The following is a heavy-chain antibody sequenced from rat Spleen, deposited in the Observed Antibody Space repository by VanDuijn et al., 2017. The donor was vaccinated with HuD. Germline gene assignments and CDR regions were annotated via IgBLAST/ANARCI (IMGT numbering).Heavy chain of an antibody. Sequence: EVHLVESGGGLIQPGRSLKLSCAASGFTFNNYWMTWIRQAPGKGLEWVASITNTGGSTYYPDSVKGRFTVSRDNAKSTLYVQMDSLKSEDTATYYCVRQDTSGYANWFGYWGQGTLVTVSS. CDR1: GFTFNNYW. J-gene: IGHJ3*01. V-gene: IGHV5-31*01. CDR3: VRQDTSGYANWFGY. D-gene: IGHD4-3*01. CDR2: ITNTGGST.